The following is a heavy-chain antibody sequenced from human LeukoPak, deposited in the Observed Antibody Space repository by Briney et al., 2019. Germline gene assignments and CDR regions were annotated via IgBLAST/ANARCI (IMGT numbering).Heavy chain of an antibody. CDR1: GYTFTGYY. J-gene: IGHJ3*02. D-gene: IGHD3-9*01. Sequence: ASVKVSCKASGYTFTGYYMHWVRQAPGQGLEWMGWTNPNSGGTNYAQKFQGRVTMTRDTSISTAYMELSRLRSDDTAVYYCARDLRYDILTGFVDAFDIWGQGTMVTVSS. CDR2: TNPNSGGT. V-gene: IGHV1-2*02. CDR3: ARDLRYDILTGFVDAFDI.